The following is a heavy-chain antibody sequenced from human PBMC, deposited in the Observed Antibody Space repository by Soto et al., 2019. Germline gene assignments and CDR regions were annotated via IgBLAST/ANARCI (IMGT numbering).Heavy chain of an antibody. CDR3: ARGRHCSSTSCYVSANYGDYLNYYYYMDV. CDR2: INHSGST. D-gene: IGHD2-2*01. CDR1: GGSFSGYY. V-gene: IGHV4-34*01. Sequence: SETLSLTCAVYGGSFSGYYWSWIRQPPGKGLEWIGEINHSGSTNYNPSLKSRVTISVDTSKNQFSLKLSSVTAADTAVYYCARGRHCSSTSCYVSANYGDYLNYYYYMDVWGKGTTVTVSS. J-gene: IGHJ6*03.